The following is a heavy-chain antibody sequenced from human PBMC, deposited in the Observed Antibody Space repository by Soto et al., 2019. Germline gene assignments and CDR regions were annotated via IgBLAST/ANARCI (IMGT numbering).Heavy chain of an antibody. CDR1: GGSISSGDYY. CDR2: IYYSGST. D-gene: IGHD1-1*01. V-gene: IGHV4-30-4*01. CDR3: ARHLNWRRGRYFDY. J-gene: IGHJ4*02. Sequence: PSETLSLTYTVSGGSISSGDYYWSWIRQPPGKGLEWIGYIYYSGSTYYNPSLKSRVTISVDTSKNQFSLKLSSVTAADTAVYYCARHLNWRRGRYFDYWGQGTLVTVSS.